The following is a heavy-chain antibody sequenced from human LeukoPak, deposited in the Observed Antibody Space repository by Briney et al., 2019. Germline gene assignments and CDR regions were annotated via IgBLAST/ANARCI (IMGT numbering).Heavy chain of an antibody. Sequence: PGRSLRLSCAASGFTFSSYAMHWVRQAPGKGLEWVAVISYDGSNKYYADSVKGRFTISRDNSKNTLYLQMNSLRAGDTAVYYCASGDSSSWTQLDYWGQGTLVTVSS. CDR2: ISYDGSNK. D-gene: IGHD6-13*01. CDR3: ASGDSSSWTQLDY. J-gene: IGHJ4*02. CDR1: GFTFSSYA. V-gene: IGHV3-30*04.